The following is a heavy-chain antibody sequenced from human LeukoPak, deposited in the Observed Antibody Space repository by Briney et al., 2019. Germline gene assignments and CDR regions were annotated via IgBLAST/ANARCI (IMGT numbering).Heavy chain of an antibody. Sequence: PGGSLRLSCAASGFTFSSYALSWVRQAQGTGLERVSAISASGGSTYYADSVQGRFTISRDNSKNTLYLQMNSLRAEDTAVYYCAKDRRWDVGRYCDYWGQGTLVTVFS. V-gene: IGHV3-23*01. CDR1: GFTFSSYA. J-gene: IGHJ4*02. CDR3: AKDRRWDVGRYCDY. CDR2: ISASGGST. D-gene: IGHD1-26*01.